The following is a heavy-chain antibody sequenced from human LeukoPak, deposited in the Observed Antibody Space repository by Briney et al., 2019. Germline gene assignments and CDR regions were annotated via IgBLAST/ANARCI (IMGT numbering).Heavy chain of an antibody. Sequence: SETLSLTCAVYGGSFSGYYWSWIRQPPGKGLEWIGEINHSGSTNYNPSLKSRVTISVDTSKNQFSLKLSSVTAADTAVYYCARTRMVRGVIITAPIDYWGQGTLVTVSS. CDR3: ARTRMVRGVIITAPIDY. V-gene: IGHV4-34*01. CDR1: GGSFSGYY. J-gene: IGHJ4*02. CDR2: INHSGST. D-gene: IGHD3-10*01.